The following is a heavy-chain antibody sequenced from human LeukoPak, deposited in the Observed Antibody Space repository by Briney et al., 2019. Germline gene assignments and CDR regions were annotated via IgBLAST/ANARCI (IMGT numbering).Heavy chain of an antibody. CDR2: INAGNDDT. D-gene: IGHD2-2*01. CDR3: AMESTTVYDAFHF. CDR1: ESIFKTYA. V-gene: IGHV1-3*01. Sequence: GASVKVSCKASESIFKTYAVHWVRQAPGQGLEWMGWINAGNDDTRSSKRLQGRVSITRDTSANIAYMELNGLRSEDTAVYYCAMESTTVYDAFHFWGQGTMVLVSS. J-gene: IGHJ3*01.